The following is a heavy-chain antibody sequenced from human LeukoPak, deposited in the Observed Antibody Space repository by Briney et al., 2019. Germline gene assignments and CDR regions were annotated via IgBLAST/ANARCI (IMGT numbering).Heavy chain of an antibody. Sequence: PGGSLRLSCAGSGFIFSDFYMSWIRQAPGKGLEWVAVISYDGSNKYYADSVKGRFTISRDNSKNTLYLQMNSLRAEDTAVYYCARDHRYSGSYYFDYWGQGTLVTVSS. D-gene: IGHD1-26*01. J-gene: IGHJ4*02. V-gene: IGHV3-30-3*01. CDR1: GFIFSDFY. CDR3: ARDHRYSGSYYFDY. CDR2: ISYDGSNK.